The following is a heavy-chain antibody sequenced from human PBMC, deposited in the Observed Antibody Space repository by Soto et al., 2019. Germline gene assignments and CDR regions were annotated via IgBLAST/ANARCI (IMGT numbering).Heavy chain of an antibody. J-gene: IGHJ4*02. D-gene: IGHD3-22*01. Sequence: ASVKVSCKASGYTFTSYGINWVRQAPGRGLEWMGWINPGNGNTKYSQQFQGRVIIDRDTSASTAYMELSSLRSEDTAVYYCARGGYFDSSNYLAYWGLGTLVTAPQ. CDR1: GYTFTSYG. V-gene: IGHV1-3*01. CDR3: ARGGYFDSSNYLAY. CDR2: INPGNGNT.